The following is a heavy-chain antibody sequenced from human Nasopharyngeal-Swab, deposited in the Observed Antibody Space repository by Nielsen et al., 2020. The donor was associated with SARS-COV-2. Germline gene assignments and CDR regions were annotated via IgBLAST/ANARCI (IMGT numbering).Heavy chain of an antibody. CDR3: ARDFSRIEHYDFWSGYSNY. D-gene: IGHD3-3*01. V-gene: IGHV3-48*03. J-gene: IGHJ4*02. CDR1: GFTFSSYE. Sequence: GESLKISCAASGFTFSSYEMNWVRQAPGKGLEWVSYISSSGSTIYYADSVKGRFTISRDNAKNSLYLQMNSLRAEETAVYYCARDFSRIEHYDFWSGYSNYWGQGTLVTVSS. CDR2: ISSSGSTI.